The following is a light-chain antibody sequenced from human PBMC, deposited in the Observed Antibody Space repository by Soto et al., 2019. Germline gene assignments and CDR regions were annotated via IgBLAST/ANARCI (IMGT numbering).Light chain of an antibody. Sequence: QSALTQPASVSGSPGQSITISCTGTSSDVGGYNYVSWYQQHPGKVPKLMIYDVGNRPSGVSNRFSGSKSGNTASLTISGLQAEDEADYYCSSYTNTVYVFGTGTKLTVL. CDR1: SSDVGGYNY. J-gene: IGLJ1*01. V-gene: IGLV2-14*01. CDR2: DVG. CDR3: SSYTNTVYV.